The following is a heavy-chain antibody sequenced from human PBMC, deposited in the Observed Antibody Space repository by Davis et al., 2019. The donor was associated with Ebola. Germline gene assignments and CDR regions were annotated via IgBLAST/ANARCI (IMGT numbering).Heavy chain of an antibody. Sequence: ASVKVSCKTSGYPFTNYYMHWVRQAPGQGLEWMGIINPSGGSTTYARKFQGRVTMTRDTSTSTVYMQLSSLRSEDTAVYYCARGEMARDYWGQGTLVTVSS. D-gene: IGHD5-24*01. J-gene: IGHJ4*02. CDR1: GYPFTNYY. CDR2: INPSGGST. V-gene: IGHV1-46*01. CDR3: ARGEMARDY.